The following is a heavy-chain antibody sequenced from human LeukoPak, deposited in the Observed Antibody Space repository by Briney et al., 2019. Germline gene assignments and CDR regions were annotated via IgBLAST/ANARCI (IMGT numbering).Heavy chain of an antibody. CDR2: AYYSGST. J-gene: IGHJ6*03. V-gene: IGHV4-30-4*08. D-gene: IGHD3-3*01. CDR3: VRERSDIWSGLDNMDV. CDR1: GTSSSSGDYY. Sequence: PSETLSLTCTVSGTSSSSGDYYWSWIRQPPGKGLEWIGYAYYSGSTFYNPPLKSRVTTSVDTSKNQFSLNLRSVTAADTAVYYCVRERSDIWSGLDNMDVWGKGTTVTVSS.